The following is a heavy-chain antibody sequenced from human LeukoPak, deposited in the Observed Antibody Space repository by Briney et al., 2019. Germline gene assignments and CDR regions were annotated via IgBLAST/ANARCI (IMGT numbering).Heavy chain of an antibody. J-gene: IGHJ4*02. CDR2: ISYDGSNK. D-gene: IGHD3-22*01. CDR1: GFTFSSYA. CDR3: ARGKSGYYTSYYFDY. Sequence: GGSLRLSCAASGFTFSSYAMHWVRQAPGKGLEWEAVISYDGSNKYYADSVKGRFTISRDNSKNTLYLQMNSLRAEDTAVYYCARGKSGYYTSYYFDYWGQGTLVTVSS. V-gene: IGHV3-30-3*01.